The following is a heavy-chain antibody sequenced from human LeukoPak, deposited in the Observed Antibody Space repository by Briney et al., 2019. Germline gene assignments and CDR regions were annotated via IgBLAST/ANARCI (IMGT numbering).Heavy chain of an antibody. D-gene: IGHD6-13*01. J-gene: IGHJ4*02. V-gene: IGHV3-74*01. CDR3: ARDIAALGYFDY. CDR1: GFTFSSYW. CDR2: INSDGSST. Sequence: PGGSLRLSCAASGFTFSSYWMHWVRQAPGRGLVWVSRINSDGSSTSYADSVKGRFTISRDNAKNSLYLQMNSLRAEDTAVYYCARDIAALGYFDYWGQGTLVTVSS.